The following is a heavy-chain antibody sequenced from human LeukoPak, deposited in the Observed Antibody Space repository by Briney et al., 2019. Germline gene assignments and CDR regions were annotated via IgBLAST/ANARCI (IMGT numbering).Heavy chain of an antibody. Sequence: AGSLRLSCAPSGFTLSRYWMHCVRQAPGKELVWVSRMNTDGSRTDYADSVKGRSTISRDNAKNILYLQMNSLGAEDTAVYSCASDFTGRDDYWGQGTLVTVSS. V-gene: IGHV3-74*01. CDR3: ASDFTGRDDY. D-gene: IGHD2-8*02. J-gene: IGHJ4*02. CDR2: MNTDGSRT. CDR1: GFTLSRYW.